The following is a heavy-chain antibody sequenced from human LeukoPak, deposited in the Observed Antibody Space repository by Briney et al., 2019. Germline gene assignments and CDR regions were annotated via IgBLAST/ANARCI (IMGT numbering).Heavy chain of an antibody. J-gene: IGHJ4*02. D-gene: IGHD3-22*01. V-gene: IGHV1-18*01. Sequence: APVKVSCKASGYTFTSYGISWVRQAPGQGLEWMGWISAYSGNTNYAQKLQGRVTMTTDTSTSTAYMELRSLRSDDTAVYYCARREIYYDSSGRFDYWGQGTLVTVSS. CDR2: ISAYSGNT. CDR3: ARREIYYDSSGRFDY. CDR1: GYTFTSYG.